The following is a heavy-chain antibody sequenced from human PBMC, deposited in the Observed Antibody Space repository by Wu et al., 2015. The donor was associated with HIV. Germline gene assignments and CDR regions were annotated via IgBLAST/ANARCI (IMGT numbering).Heavy chain of an antibody. D-gene: IGHD2-15*01. Sequence: QMQLVQSGPEVKKPGTSVKVSCKASGFTFTSSAMQWVRQARGQRLEWIGWIVVGSGNTNYAQKFQERVTITRDMSTSTAYMELSSLRSEDTAVYYCAAAYCSGGSCIDAFDIWGQGTMVTVSS. V-gene: IGHV1-58*02. CDR2: IVVGSGNT. CDR1: GFTFTSSA. J-gene: IGHJ3*02. CDR3: AAAYCSGGSCIDAFDI.